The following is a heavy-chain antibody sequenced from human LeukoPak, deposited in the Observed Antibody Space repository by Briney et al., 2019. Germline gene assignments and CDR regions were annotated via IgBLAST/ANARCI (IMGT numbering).Heavy chain of an antibody. V-gene: IGHV3-23*01. CDR1: GFTFSSYA. CDR3: AKCPRLDIVVVPAFYYYGMDV. CDR2: ISGSGGST. J-gene: IGHJ6*02. D-gene: IGHD2-2*03. Sequence: GGSLRISCAASGFTFSSYAMSWVRQAPGNGLEWVSAISGSGGSTYYADSVKGRFTISRDNSKNTLYLQVNSLRAEDTAVYYCAKCPRLDIVVVPAFYYYGMDVWGQGTTVTVSS.